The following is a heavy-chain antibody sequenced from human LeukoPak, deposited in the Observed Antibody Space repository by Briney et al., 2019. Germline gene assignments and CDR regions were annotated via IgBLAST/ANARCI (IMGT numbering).Heavy chain of an antibody. D-gene: IGHD2-21*01. J-gene: IGHJ4*02. CDR3: TRVVKRNSFDY. V-gene: IGHV3-15*01. CDR1: GFTFSNAW. Sequence: PGGSLRLSCAASGFTFSNAWMSWVRQAPGKGLEWVSRIKSKTDGGTTDYAAPVKGRFTISRDDSKNTLYLQMNSLKTEDTAVYYCTRVVKRNSFDYWGQGTLVTVSS. CDR2: IKSKTDGGTT.